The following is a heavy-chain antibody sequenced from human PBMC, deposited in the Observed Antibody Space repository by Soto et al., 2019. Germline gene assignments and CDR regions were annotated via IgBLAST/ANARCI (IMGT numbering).Heavy chain of an antibody. J-gene: IGHJ6*02. CDR3: ARDMDYYYGMDV. CDR1: GFTFSSYG. V-gene: IGHV3-33*01. Sequence: LRLSCAASGFTFSSYGMHWVRQAPGKGLEWVAVIWYDGSNKYYADSVKGRFTISRDNSKNTLYLQMNSLRAEDTAVYYCARDMDYYYGMDVWGQGTTVTVS. D-gene: IGHD3-10*01. CDR2: IWYDGSNK.